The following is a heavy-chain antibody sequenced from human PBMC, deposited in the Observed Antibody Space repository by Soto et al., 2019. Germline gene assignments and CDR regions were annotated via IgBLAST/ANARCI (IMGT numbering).Heavy chain of an antibody. CDR2: INPGGSIT. CDR1: GFTFSSYW. Sequence: PGGSLRLSCAASGFTFSSYWMHWVRQAPGKGLVWVSRINPGGSITAYADSVKGRFTISRDNAKNTLYLQMNSLRGDDTAVYYCARVPTGKYGVWNYWGQGTLLTVSS. D-gene: IGHD2-8*01. CDR3: ARVPTGKYGVWNY. J-gene: IGHJ4*02. V-gene: IGHV3-74*01.